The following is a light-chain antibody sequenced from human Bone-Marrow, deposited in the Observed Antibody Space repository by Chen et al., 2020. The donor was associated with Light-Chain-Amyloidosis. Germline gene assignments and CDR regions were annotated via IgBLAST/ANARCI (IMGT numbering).Light chain of an antibody. CDR3: QQRSNWPPALT. CDR1: QSVDSY. Sequence: EFVLTQSPATLSLSPGERATLSCRASQSVDSYLAWYQQKPGQAPRLLIYDASNRAIGIPARFSGSGSVTDFTLTISSLEPEDFAVYYCQQRSNWPPALTFGGGTKVEIK. J-gene: IGKJ4*01. V-gene: IGKV3-11*01. CDR2: DAS.